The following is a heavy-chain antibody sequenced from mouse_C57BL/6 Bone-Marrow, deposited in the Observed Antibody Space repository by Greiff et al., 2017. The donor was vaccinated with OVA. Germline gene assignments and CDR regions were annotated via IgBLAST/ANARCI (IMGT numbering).Heavy chain of an antibody. CDR1: GYSFTSYY. CDR2: IYPGSGNT. D-gene: IGHD1-1*01. Sequence: VQLQQSGPELVKPGASVKISCKASGYSFTSYYIHWVKQRPGQGLEWIGWIYPGSGNTKYNEKFKGKATLTADTSSSTAYMQLSSLTSEDSAVYYCARVKFYYYGSSHYWGQGTTLTVSS. V-gene: IGHV1-66*01. J-gene: IGHJ2*01. CDR3: ARVKFYYYGSSHY.